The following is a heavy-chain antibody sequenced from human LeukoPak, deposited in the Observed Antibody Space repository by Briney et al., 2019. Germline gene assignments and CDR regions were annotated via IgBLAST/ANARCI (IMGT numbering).Heavy chain of an antibody. V-gene: IGHV3-30-3*01. D-gene: IGHD6-19*01. CDR1: GFTFSSYA. CDR2: ISYDGSNK. CDR3: ARDLAVAGTSRRWGLFDY. Sequence: GRSLRLSCAASGFTFSSYAMHWVRQAPGKGLEWVAVISYDGSNKYYADSVKGRFTISRDNSKNTLYLQMNSLRAEDTAVYYCARDLAVAGTSRRWGLFDYWGQGTLVTVSS. J-gene: IGHJ4*02.